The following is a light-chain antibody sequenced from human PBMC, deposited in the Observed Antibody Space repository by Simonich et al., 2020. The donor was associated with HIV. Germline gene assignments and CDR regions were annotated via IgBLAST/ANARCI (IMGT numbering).Light chain of an antibody. J-gene: IGLJ3*02. CDR1: SLPTTY. CDR2: EDS. CDR3: YSTDSSGNHRV. V-gene: IGLV3-10*01. Sequence: SSELTQPPSVSVSPGQTARLTCSGDSLPTTYAYWYQQQSGQAPVLVIYEDSKRPSGIPERFSGSSSGTMATLTISGAQVEDEADYYCYSTDSSGNHRVFGGGTKLTVL.